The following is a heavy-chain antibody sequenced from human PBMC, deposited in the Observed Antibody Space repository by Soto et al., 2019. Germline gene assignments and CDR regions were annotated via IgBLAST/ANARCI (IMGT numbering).Heavy chain of an antibody. CDR1: GYTFTGYY. D-gene: IGHD2-2*01. CDR2: INPNNGDT. CDR3: ARGGVPAAIGRWFDP. Sequence: ASVKVSCKASGYTFTGYYMHWVRQAPGQGLEWMGWINPNNGDTNYAQKLQGRVTMTTDTSMSTAYMELRRLRSDDTAVYYCARGGVPAAIGRWFDPWGQGTLVTVSS. J-gene: IGHJ5*02. V-gene: IGHV1-2*02.